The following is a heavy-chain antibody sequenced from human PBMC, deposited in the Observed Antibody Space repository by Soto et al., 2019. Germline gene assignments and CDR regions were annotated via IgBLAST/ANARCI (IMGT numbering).Heavy chain of an antibody. V-gene: IGHV2-70*01. Sequence: SGPTLVNPTQTLTLTCTFSGFSLSTSGMCVNWIRQSPGKALEWLALIDWEDDKNYSKSLKTRLTISKDTSKNQVVLTMTNMDPVDTATYYCARSMTQKYYYYYGMDVWGQGTTVTVSS. CDR3: ARSMTQKYYYYYGMDV. J-gene: IGHJ6*02. D-gene: IGHD2-21*02. CDR1: GFSLSTSGMC. CDR2: IDWEDDK.